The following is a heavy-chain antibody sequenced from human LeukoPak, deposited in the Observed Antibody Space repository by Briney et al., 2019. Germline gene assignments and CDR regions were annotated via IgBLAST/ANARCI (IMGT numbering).Heavy chain of an antibody. D-gene: IGHD3-16*01. Sequence: SETLSLTCTVSGGSISSYYWSWIRQPPGKGLEWIGYIYYSGSTNYNPSLKSRVTISVGTSKNQFSLKLSSVTAADTAVYYCARRGHGMDVWGQGTTVTVSS. V-gene: IGHV4-59*08. CDR2: IYYSGST. CDR3: ARRGHGMDV. CDR1: GGSISSYY. J-gene: IGHJ6*02.